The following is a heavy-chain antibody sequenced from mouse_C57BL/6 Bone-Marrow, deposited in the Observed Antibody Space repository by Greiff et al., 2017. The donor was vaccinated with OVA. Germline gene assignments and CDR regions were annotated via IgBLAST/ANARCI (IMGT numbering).Heavy chain of an antibody. CDR2: IWRGGST. CDR3: AKRAYYSHYYAMDY. J-gene: IGHJ4*01. CDR1: GFSLTSYG. V-gene: IGHV2-5*01. Sequence: VQRVESGPGLVQPSQSLSITCTVSGFSLTSYGVHWVRQSPGKGLEWLGVIWRGGSTDYNAAFMSRLSITKDNSKSQVFFKMNSLQADDTAIYYCAKRAYYSHYYAMDYWGQGTSVTVSS. D-gene: IGHD2-12*01.